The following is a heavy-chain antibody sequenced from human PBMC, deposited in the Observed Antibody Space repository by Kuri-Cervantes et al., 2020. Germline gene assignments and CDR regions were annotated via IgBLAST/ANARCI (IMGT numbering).Heavy chain of an antibody. CDR3: AREGGGCSSTSCYEYYYYYMDV. D-gene: IGHD2-2*01. J-gene: IGHJ6*03. CDR1: GFTFSSYA. Sequence: GGSLRLSCAASGFTFSSYAMHWVRQAPGKGLEWVAVISNDGNNKYNADSVKGRFTISRDNSKNTLYLQMNSLRAEDTAVYYCAREGGGCSSTSCYEYYYYYMDVWGKGTTVTVSS. V-gene: IGHV3-30-3*01. CDR2: ISNDGNNK.